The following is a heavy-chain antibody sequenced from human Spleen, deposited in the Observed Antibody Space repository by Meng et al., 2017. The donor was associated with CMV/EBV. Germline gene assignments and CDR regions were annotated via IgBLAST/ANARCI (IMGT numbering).Heavy chain of an antibody. J-gene: IGHJ4*02. CDR1: GGSISSNSYY. D-gene: IGHD5-18*01. CDR2: IYYSGST. CDR3: ARGYSDSDY. V-gene: IGHV4-39*07. Sequence: SETLSLTCTVSGGSISSNSYYWGWIRQPPGKGLEWIGSIYYSGSTYYNPSLKSRVTISVDTSKKQFSLKLTSVTAADTAVYYCARGYSDSDYWGQGTLVTVSS.